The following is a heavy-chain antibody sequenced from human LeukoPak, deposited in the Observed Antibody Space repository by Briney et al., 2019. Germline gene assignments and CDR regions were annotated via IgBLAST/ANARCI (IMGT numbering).Heavy chain of an antibody. CDR2: ISNTGHTK. J-gene: IGHJ3*02. Sequence: GRSLRLSCAVSGFTFSDYYMRWVRQAPGKGLEWVSYISNTGHTKYYTDSVEERLTISRHNDKKSLYLQMNTVSVRHTGVYVCAKADYGYNLGFDIWGQGIVVTVSS. CDR1: GFTFSDYY. CDR3: AKADYGYNLGFDI. D-gene: IGHD4-17*01. V-gene: IGHV3-11*01.